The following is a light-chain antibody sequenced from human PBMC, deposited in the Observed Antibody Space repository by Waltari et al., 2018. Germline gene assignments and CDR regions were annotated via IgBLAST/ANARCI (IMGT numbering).Light chain of an antibody. Sequence: QSALTQPPSVSGSPGQSVTISCTGTTSDVGAYNYVSWYQQHPGKAPKMMISGVSQRPSGVPDRFSGSKSANTASLTISGLQAEDEADYYCCSYAGEYIWVFGGGTKLTVL. V-gene: IGLV2-11*01. CDR1: TSDVGAYNY. CDR3: CSYAGEYIWV. J-gene: IGLJ2*01. CDR2: GVS.